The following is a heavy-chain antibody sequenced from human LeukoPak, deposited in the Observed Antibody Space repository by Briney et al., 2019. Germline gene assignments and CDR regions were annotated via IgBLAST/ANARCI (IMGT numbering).Heavy chain of an antibody. D-gene: IGHD2-15*01. Sequence: GGSLRLSCAASGFTFNDYAMKWVRQAPGKGLEWVAAISRTSAYIYYSDSLKGRFTISRDNAKNSVYLQIDSLRAEDTAIYYCARDERRYCSDSNCYPGDYWGQGTLVTVSS. V-gene: IGHV3-21*01. J-gene: IGHJ4*02. CDR2: ISRTSAYI. CDR3: ARDERRYCSDSNCYPGDY. CDR1: GFTFNDYA.